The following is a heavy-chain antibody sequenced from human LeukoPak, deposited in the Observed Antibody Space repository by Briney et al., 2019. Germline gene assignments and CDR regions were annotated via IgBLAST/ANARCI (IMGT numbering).Heavy chain of an antibody. CDR3: ASCRGLRLVPNNWFDP. J-gene: IGHJ5*02. D-gene: IGHD6-19*01. Sequence: SETLSLTCTVSGGSISSSSYYWGWIRQPPGKGLEWIGSIYYSGSTYYNPSLKSRVTISVDTSKNQFSLKLSSVTAADTAVYYCASCRGLRLVPNNWFDPWGQGTLVTVSS. CDR2: IYYSGST. CDR1: GGSISSSSYY. V-gene: IGHV4-39*07.